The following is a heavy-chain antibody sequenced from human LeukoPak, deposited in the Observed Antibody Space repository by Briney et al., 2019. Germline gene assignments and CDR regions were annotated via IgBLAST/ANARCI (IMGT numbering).Heavy chain of an antibody. V-gene: IGHV1-69*05. CDR3: AGLSYYYDSSGQYYFDY. D-gene: IGHD3-22*01. CDR1: GGTFSSYA. J-gene: IGHJ4*02. Sequence: SVKVSCKASGGTFSSYAISWVRQAPGQGLEWTGGIIPIFGTANYAQKLQGRVTITTDESTSTAYMELSSLRSEDTAVYYCAGLSYYYDSSGQYYFDYWGQGTLVTVSS. CDR2: IIPIFGTA.